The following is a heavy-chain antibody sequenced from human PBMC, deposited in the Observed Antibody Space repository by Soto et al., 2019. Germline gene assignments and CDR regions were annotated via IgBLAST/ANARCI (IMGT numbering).Heavy chain of an antibody. CDR2: ISSSSSYI. D-gene: IGHD1-26*01. J-gene: IGHJ6*02. Sequence: GGSLRLSCAASGFTFSSYSMNWVRQAPGKGLEWVSSISSSSSYIYYADPVKGRFTISRDNAKNSLYLQMNSLRAEDTAVYYCARDLSGDYYYYGMDVWGQGTTVTVSS. CDR1: GFTFSSYS. V-gene: IGHV3-21*01. CDR3: ARDLSGDYYYYGMDV.